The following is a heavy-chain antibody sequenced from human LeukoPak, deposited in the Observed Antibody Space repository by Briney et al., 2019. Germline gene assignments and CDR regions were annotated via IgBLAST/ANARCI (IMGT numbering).Heavy chain of an antibody. CDR1: GNTFIGYF. CDR3: ARDSGEHLGELSL. CDR2: INPNSGGT. Sequence: ASVTVSCKTSGNTFIGYFMHWVRQAPRQGLEWMGWINPNSGGTNYAQKFQGRVTMTRDTSISTAYMELSRLRSDDTAMYYCARDSGEHLGELSLWGQGTLVTVSS. D-gene: IGHD3-16*01. J-gene: IGHJ4*02. V-gene: IGHV1-2*02.